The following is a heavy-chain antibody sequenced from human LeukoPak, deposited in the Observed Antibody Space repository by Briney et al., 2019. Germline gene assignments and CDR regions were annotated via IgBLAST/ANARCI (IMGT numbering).Heavy chain of an antibody. V-gene: IGHV5-51*01. Sequence: GESLNISCKGSGYSFTSYYIGWVRQMPGKGLEWMGIIYPGDSDTTYSPSFQGQFTISADKSISTAYLQCSSLKASDTAIYYCARAYSSGWYDYWGQGTLVTVSS. CDR3: ARAYSSGWYDY. CDR2: IYPGDSDT. CDR1: GYSFTSYY. J-gene: IGHJ4*02. D-gene: IGHD6-19*01.